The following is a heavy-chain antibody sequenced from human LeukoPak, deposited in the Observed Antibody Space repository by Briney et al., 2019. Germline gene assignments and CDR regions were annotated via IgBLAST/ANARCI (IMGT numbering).Heavy chain of an antibody. V-gene: IGHV3-21*01. Sequence: GGSLRLSCAASGFTFSSYSMNWVRQAPGKGLEWVSSISSSSSYIYYADSVKGRFTISRDNAKNSLYLQMNSLRAEDTAVYYCARDSGYYLGVDYWGQGTLVTVSS. CDR1: GFTFSSYS. J-gene: IGHJ4*02. CDR3: ARDSGYYLGVDY. CDR2: ISSSSSYI. D-gene: IGHD3-22*01.